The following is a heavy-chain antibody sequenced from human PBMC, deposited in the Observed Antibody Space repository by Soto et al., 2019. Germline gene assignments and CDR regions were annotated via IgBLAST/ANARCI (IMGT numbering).Heavy chain of an antibody. CDR2: IYSGGST. CDR3: ARAFMELRHNWFDP. D-gene: IGHD1-7*01. V-gene: IGHV3-66*01. J-gene: IGHJ5*02. CDR1: GFTVSSNY. Sequence: PGGSLRLSCAASGFTVSSNYMSWVRQAPGKGLEWVSVIYSGGSTYYADSVKGRFTISRDNSKNTLYLQMNSLRAEDTAVYYCARAFMELRHNWFDPWGQGTLVTVSS.